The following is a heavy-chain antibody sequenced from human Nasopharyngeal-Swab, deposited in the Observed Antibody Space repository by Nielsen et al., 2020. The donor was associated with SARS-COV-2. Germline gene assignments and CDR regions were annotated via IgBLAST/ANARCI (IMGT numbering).Heavy chain of an antibody. CDR3: ARGGRGSQYYMDV. D-gene: IGHD1-26*01. J-gene: IGHJ6*03. CDR2: IGIAGDP. V-gene: IGHV3-13*05. CDR1: GFTFSTYD. Sequence: GESLKISCAASGFTFSTYDMHWVRQVTGKGLEWVSAIGIAGDPYYADSVKGRFTISRENAKNSLYLQMNSLRAGDTAVYYCARGGRGSQYYMDVWGKGTTVTVSS.